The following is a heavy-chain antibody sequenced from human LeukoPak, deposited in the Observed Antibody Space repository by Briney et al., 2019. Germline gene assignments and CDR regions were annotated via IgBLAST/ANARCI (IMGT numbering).Heavy chain of an antibody. CDR1: GFTFSSYY. V-gene: IGHV3-74*01. Sequence: GGSLRLSCVASGFTFSSYYMHWVRQAPGKGPVWVSGINTDGSSTTYADSVKGRFTISRDNAKNSLYLQMNSLRAEDTAVYYCARATSFDYWGQGTLVTVSS. J-gene: IGHJ4*02. CDR2: INTDGSST. CDR3: ARATSFDY.